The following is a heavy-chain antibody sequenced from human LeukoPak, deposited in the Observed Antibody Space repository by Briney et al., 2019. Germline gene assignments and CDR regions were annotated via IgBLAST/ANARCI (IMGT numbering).Heavy chain of an antibody. CDR1: GFTFNTYS. Sequence: VGSLRLSCAASGFTFNTYSMSWVRQAPGKGLEWVSLFSGSGDSTYYTDSVKGRFTISRDNSKNTLFLQMNSLRVEDTAIYYCAKDAAGPEYWGQGTRVTVSS. D-gene: IGHD6-13*01. CDR3: AKDAAGPEY. V-gene: IGHV3-23*01. J-gene: IGHJ4*02. CDR2: FSGSGDST.